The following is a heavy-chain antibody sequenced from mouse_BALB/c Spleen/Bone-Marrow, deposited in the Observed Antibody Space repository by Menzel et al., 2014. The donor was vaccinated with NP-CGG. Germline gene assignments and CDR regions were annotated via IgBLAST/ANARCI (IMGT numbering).Heavy chain of an antibody. CDR3: TRKLPAMDY. Sequence: EVQLQQSGTVLARPGASVKMSRKASGYSFXTFWMHWVKQRPGQGLEWIGAIYPGNNDTSYNQKFKGKAKLTAVTSASTAYMELSSLTNEDSAVYYCTRKLPAMDYWGQGTSLTVSS. CDR2: IYPGNNDT. D-gene: IGHD1-1*01. CDR1: GYSFXTFW. J-gene: IGHJ4*01. V-gene: IGHV1-5*01.